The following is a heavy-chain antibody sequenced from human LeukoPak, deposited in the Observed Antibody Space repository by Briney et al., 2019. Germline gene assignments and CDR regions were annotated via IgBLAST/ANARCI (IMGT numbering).Heavy chain of an antibody. CDR1: GYTFTSYD. V-gene: IGHV1-8*03. D-gene: IGHD2-2*01. CDR2: MNPNSGNT. J-gene: IGHJ1*01. CDR3: ARVMGYCSSTSCRFKKYFQH. Sequence: ASVKVSCKASGYTFTSYDINWVRQATGQGLEWMGWMNPNSGNTGYAQKFQGRVTITRNTSISTAYMELSSLRSEDTAVYYCARVMGYCSSTSCRFKKYFQHWGQGTLVTLSS.